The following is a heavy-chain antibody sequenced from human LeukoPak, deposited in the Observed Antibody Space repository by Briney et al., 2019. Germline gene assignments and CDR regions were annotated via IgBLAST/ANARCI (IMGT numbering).Heavy chain of an antibody. CDR1: GFTFSSYG. CDR2: IRYDGSNK. Sequence: GGSLRLSCAASGFTFSSYGMHWVRQAPGKGLEWVAFIRYDGSNKYYADSVKGRFTISRDNSKNTLYLQMNSLRAEDTAVYYCAKGVDTAMVLDYWGQGTLVTVSS. D-gene: IGHD5-18*01. CDR3: AKGVDTAMVLDY. V-gene: IGHV3-30*02. J-gene: IGHJ4*02.